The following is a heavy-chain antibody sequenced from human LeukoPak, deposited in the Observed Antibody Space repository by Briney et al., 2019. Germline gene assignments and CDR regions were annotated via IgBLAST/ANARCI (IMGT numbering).Heavy chain of an antibody. Sequence: ASVKASCRASGYTFTTYAMKWVRQAPGHGLEWMGWINTYTGNPTYAQGFTGRFVLSLDTSVSTAYLQVSGLKAEDTAVYYCVIIVPPFDSWGQGTLVTVSS. J-gene: IGHJ4*02. CDR3: VIIVPPFDS. CDR1: GYTFTTYA. V-gene: IGHV7-4-1*02. D-gene: IGHD6-6*01. CDR2: INTYTGNP.